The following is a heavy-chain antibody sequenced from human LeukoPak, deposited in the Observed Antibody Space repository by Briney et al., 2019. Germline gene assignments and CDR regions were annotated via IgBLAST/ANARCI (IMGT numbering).Heavy chain of an antibody. Sequence: GASVKVSFKASVYTFTSYYMHWVRQAPGQGLEWMGIINPSGGSTSYAQKFQGRVTMTRDTSTSTVYMELSSLRSEDTAVYYCARVQGYYYYGMDVWGQGTTVTVSS. V-gene: IGHV1-46*01. J-gene: IGHJ6*02. CDR2: INPSGGST. CDR1: VYTFTSYY. CDR3: ARVQGYYYYGMDV.